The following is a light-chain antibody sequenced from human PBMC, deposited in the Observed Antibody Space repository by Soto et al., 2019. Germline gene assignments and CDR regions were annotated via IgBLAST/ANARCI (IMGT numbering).Light chain of an antibody. CDR3: AAWDDSLSGRGV. CDR2: RNN. CDR1: SSNIGNNY. Sequence: QSVLTQPPSASGTPGQRVTISCSGSSSNIGNNYVYWYQMVPGTAPKLLIYRNNQRPSGVPDRFSGSRSGTSASLAISGLRSGDEADYYCAAWDDSLSGRGVFGGGTTLTVL. J-gene: IGLJ3*02. V-gene: IGLV1-47*01.